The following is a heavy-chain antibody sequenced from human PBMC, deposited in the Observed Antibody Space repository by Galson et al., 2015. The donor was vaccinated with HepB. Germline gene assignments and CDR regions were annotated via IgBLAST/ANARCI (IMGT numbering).Heavy chain of an antibody. V-gene: IGHV3-21*01. CDR3: ARDPPLGTPFDY. CDR2: ISSSSSYI. Sequence: SLRLSCAASEFTFSTYAMSWVRQAPGKGLEWVSSISSSSSYIYYADSVKGRFTISRDNAKNSLYLQMNSLRAEDTAVYYCARDPPLGTPFDYWGQGTLVTVSS. D-gene: IGHD7-27*01. CDR1: EFTFSTYA. J-gene: IGHJ4*02.